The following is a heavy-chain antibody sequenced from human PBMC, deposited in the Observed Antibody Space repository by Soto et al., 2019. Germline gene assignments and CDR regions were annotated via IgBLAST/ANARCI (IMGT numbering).Heavy chain of an antibody. CDR1: GFTFSSYS. CDR2: ISSSSSYI. J-gene: IGHJ4*02. D-gene: IGHD6-13*01. Sequence: GGSLRLSCAASGFTFSSYSMNWVRQAPGKGLEWVSSISSSSSYIYYADSVKGRFTISRDNAKNSLYLQMNSLRAEDTAVYYCARDLGTAAGTQRVNFDYWGQGTLVTVSS. CDR3: ARDLGTAAGTQRVNFDY. V-gene: IGHV3-21*01.